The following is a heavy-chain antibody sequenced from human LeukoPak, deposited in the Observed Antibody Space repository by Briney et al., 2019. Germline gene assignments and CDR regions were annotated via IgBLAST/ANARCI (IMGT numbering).Heavy chain of an antibody. CDR1: GFTFSSYA. CDR2: ISGSGGNT. J-gene: IGHJ3*02. V-gene: IGHV3-23*01. D-gene: IGHD3-3*01. Sequence: GGTLRLSCAASGFTFSSYAMNWVRQVPGKGLEWVSSISGSGGNTYYADSVKSRFTISRDNSKNTLYLQMNSLRAEDTAVYYCAKEGPYYDFWSGYYRPDAFDIWGQGTMVTVSS. CDR3: AKEGPYYDFWSGYYRPDAFDI.